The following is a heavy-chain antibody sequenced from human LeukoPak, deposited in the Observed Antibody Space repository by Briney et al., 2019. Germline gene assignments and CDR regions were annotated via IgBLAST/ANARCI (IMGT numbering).Heavy chain of an antibody. CDR3: ARVGLYGSGSYFYVYYMDV. CDR1: GFTLDDYG. Sequence: GGSLRLSCAASGFTLDDYGMSWVRQAPGKGLEWVSGINWNGGSTGYADSVEGRFTISRDNAKNSLYLQMNSLRAEDTALYYCARVGLYGSGSYFYVYYMDVWGKGTTVTVSS. V-gene: IGHV3-20*04. D-gene: IGHD3-10*01. J-gene: IGHJ6*03. CDR2: INWNGGST.